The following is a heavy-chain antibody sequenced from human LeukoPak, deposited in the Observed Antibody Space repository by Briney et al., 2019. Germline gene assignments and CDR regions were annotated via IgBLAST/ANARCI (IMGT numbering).Heavy chain of an antibody. CDR2: TYYRSKWYN. V-gene: IGHV6-1*01. CDR3: ARAGIAAAGTPPYFDY. D-gene: IGHD6-13*01. CDR1: GGSVSSNSAA. Sequence: SQTLSLTCAISGGSVSSNSAAWNWIRQSPSRGLEWLGRTYYRSKWYNDYAVSVKSRITINPDTSKNQFSLQLNSVTPEDTAVYYCARAGIAAAGTPPYFDYWGQGTLVTVSS. J-gene: IGHJ4*02.